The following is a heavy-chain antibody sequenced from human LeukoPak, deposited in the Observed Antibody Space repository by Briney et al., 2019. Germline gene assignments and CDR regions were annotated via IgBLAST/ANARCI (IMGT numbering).Heavy chain of an antibody. D-gene: IGHD3-3*01. CDR2: IVVGSGNT. CDR1: GFTFTSSA. J-gene: IGHJ4*02. V-gene: IGHV1-58*01. Sequence: ASVKVSCKASGFTFTSSAVQWVRQARGQRLEWIGWIVVGSGNTNYAQKFQERVTITRDMSTSTAYMELSSLRSEDTAVYYCAAGKTILGVYLEDYWGQGTLVTVSS. CDR3: AAGKTILGVYLEDY.